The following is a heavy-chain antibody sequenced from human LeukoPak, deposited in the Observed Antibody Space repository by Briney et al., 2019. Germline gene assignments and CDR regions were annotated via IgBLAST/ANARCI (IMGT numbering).Heavy chain of an antibody. CDR2: ISGSGGST. CDR1: GFTFSSYA. Sequence: QPGGSLRLSCAASGFTFSSYAMSWVRQAPGKGLEWVSAISGSGGSTYYADSVKGRFTISRDNSKNTLYLQMNSLRAEDTAVYYCAKSIVATMAVAGTTPYYFDYWGQGTLVTVSS. D-gene: IGHD5-12*01. J-gene: IGHJ4*02. CDR3: AKSIVATMAVAGTTPYYFDY. V-gene: IGHV3-23*01.